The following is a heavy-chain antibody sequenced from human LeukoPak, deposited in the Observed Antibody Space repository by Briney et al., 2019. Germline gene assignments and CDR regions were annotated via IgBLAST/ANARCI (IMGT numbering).Heavy chain of an antibody. CDR3: ARDLGYSNYEEWFDP. J-gene: IGHJ5*02. CDR1: GFTFNTFN. D-gene: IGHD4-11*01. V-gene: IGHV3-21*01. CDR2: ISSSSSYI. Sequence: GGSLRLSCAASGFTFNTFNMNWVRQAPGKGLEWVSSISSSSSYIYYADSVKGRFTISRDNAKNSLYLQMNSLRAEDTAVYYCARDLGYSNYEEWFDPWGQGTLVTVSS.